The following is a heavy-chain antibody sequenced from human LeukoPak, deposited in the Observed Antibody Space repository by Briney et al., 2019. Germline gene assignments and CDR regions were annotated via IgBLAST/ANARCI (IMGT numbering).Heavy chain of an antibody. V-gene: IGHV3-11*01. CDR3: ARGLSGYTAMGAY. J-gene: IGHJ4*02. D-gene: IGHD5-18*01. CDR2: ISSSGSTI. Sequence: GGSLRLSCAASGFTFSDYYMSWICQAPGKGLEWVSHISSSGSTIYYADSVKGRFTISRDNAKNSLYLQMDSLRAEDTAVYYCARGLSGYTAMGAYWGQGTLVTVSS. CDR1: GFTFSDYY.